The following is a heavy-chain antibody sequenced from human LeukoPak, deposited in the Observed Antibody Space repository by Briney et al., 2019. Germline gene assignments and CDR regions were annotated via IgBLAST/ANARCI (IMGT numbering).Heavy chain of an antibody. CDR3: ARARYCSGGSCYNLGFFY. D-gene: IGHD2-15*01. V-gene: IGHV4-34*01. J-gene: IGHJ4*02. Sequence: PSETLSLTCAVYGGSFSGYYWSWIRQPPGKGLEWIGEINHSGSTNYNPSLKSRVAISVGASKNQFYLKLRSVTAADTAVYDCARARYCSGGSCYNLGFFYWGQGTLVTVSS. CDR2: INHSGST. CDR1: GGSFSGYY.